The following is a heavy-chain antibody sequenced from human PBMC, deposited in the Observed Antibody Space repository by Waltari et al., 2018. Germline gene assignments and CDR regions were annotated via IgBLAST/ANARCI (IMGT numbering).Heavy chain of an antibody. D-gene: IGHD2-2*01. CDR1: GFTFTTYA. CDR2: XNGRNXGT. J-gene: IGHJ4*02. CDR3: AXLWXYGTTWAGAFDX. Sequence: EVXLXESGXGLVQPGGSXRLSCAASGFTFTTYAMRWVRQAPGXGLXWVSAXNGRNXGTYYXDSVKGRFTIXSDNSRNTLYLQMNSLRXEDTAVYYXAXLWXYGTTWAGAFDXWGQGTLVTVSS. V-gene: IGHV3-23*01.